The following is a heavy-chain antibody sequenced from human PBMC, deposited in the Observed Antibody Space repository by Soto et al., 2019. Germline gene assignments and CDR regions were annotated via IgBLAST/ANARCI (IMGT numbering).Heavy chain of an antibody. V-gene: IGHV3-15*01. CDR2: IKRKSDHGTT. CDR3: ATEGEMSGASDWADYFDH. J-gene: IGHJ4*01. CDR1: GFAFSHVW. Sequence: EMQLVESGGGLVEPGGYLRLSCAASGFAFSHVWMTWVRQAPGKGLEWVGRIKRKSDHGTTDYAAAVKGRFTISRDDSNNTLYLQMDSLKSEDTAVYYCATEGEMSGASDWADYFDHWGRGTLVTVSS. D-gene: IGHD2-15*01.